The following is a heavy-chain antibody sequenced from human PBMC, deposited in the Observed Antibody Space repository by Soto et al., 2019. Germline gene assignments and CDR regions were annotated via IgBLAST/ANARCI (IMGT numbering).Heavy chain of an antibody. Sequence: SVKVSCKASGGTFSSYAISWVRQAPGQGLEWMGGIIPIFGTANYAQKFQGRVTITADKSTSTAYMELSSLRSEDTAVYYCARDGLLSTTFRCWGQGTLVTVSS. CDR1: GGTFSSYA. J-gene: IGHJ4*02. CDR3: ARDGLLSTTFRC. D-gene: IGHD4-4*01. CDR2: IIPIFGTA. V-gene: IGHV1-69*06.